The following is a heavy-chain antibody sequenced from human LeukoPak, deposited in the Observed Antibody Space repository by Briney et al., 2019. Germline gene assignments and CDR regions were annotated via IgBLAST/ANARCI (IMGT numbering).Heavy chain of an antibody. CDR1: DDSISDYY. CDR3: TRGAGWLIDY. V-gene: IGHV4-59*01. D-gene: IGHD3-16*01. J-gene: IGHJ4*02. CDR2: FNNSGTS. Sequence: SETLSLTCTVSDDSISDYYRGWIRQPPGKGLEWIGYFNNSGTSTYNPSLKSRVTISADTSKNQFSLKLNSLTTADTAVYYCTRGAGWLIDYWGQGILVTVSS.